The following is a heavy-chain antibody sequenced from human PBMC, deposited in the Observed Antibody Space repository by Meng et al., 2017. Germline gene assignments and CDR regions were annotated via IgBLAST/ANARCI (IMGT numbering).Heavy chain of an antibody. V-gene: IGHV3-30*01. CDR1: GFTFSSYA. Sequence: QVQLVGSGGGVVQPGRSLRLSCAASGFTFSSYAMHWVRQAPGKGLEWVAVISYDGSNKYYADSVKGRFTISRDNSKNTLYLQTNSLRAEDTAVYYCARVQQWLAYDYWGQGTLVTVSS. CDR3: ARVQQWLAYDY. D-gene: IGHD6-19*01. CDR2: ISYDGSNK. J-gene: IGHJ4*02.